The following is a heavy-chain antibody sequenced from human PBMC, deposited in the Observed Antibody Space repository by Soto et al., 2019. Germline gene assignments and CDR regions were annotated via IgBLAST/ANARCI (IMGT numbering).Heavy chain of an antibody. V-gene: IGHV1-2*04. Sequence: GAAVKVSCKASGYTFTEYYIYWVRQAPGQGLEWMGWIHPNSGDTKCAQKFQGWVTMTRDTSISTAYMELSRLKSDDTAVYYCARVNYYASGSEFNYGLDVWGQGTTVTVSS. J-gene: IGHJ6*02. CDR3: ARVNYYASGSEFNYGLDV. CDR1: GYTFTEYY. D-gene: IGHD3-10*01. CDR2: IHPNSGDT.